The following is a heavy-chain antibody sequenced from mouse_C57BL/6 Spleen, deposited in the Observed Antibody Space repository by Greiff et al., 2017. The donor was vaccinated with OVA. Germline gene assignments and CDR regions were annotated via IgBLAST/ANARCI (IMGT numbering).Heavy chain of an antibody. D-gene: IGHD1-1*01. CDR3: AREDYGSSIDD. Sequence: DVKLVESEGGLVQPGSSMKLSCTASGFTFSDYYMAWVRQVPEKGLEWVANINYDGSSTYYLDSLKSRFIISRDNAKNILYLQMSSLKSEDAATYYCAREDYGSSIDDWGQGTTLTVSS. CDR2: INYDGSST. CDR1: GFTFSDYY. V-gene: IGHV5-16*01. J-gene: IGHJ2*01.